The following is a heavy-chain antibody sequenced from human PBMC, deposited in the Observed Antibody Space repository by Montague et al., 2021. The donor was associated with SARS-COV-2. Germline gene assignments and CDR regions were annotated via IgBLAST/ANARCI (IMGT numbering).Heavy chain of an antibody. CDR3: TRGIDSYKTGY. J-gene: IGHJ4*02. Sequence: SETLSLTCTVSAGSVISTYPHWHWVRQSPGMGLEWIGGYLFHIDTADYNASPRSRVTISVDTSKNQFSLKLTSVTAADTAVYYCTRGIDSYKTGYWGQGIQVTVSS. CDR2: LFHIDTA. CDR1: AGSVISTYPH. D-gene: IGHD6-13*01. V-gene: IGHV4-61*01.